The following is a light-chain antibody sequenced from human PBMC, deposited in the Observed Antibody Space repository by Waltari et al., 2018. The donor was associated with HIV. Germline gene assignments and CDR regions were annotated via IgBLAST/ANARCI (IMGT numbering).Light chain of an antibody. CDR3: AAWDDSLNAPV. CDR1: SSNIGSNP. Sequence: QSVLTQPPSASGTPGQRVTIPCSGSSSNIGSNPVNWYQQLPGTAPKLLIYSNNQRPSGVPDRFSGSKSGTSASLAISGLQSEDEADYYCAAWDDSLNAPVFGGGTKLTVL. J-gene: IGLJ3*02. V-gene: IGLV1-44*01. CDR2: SNN.